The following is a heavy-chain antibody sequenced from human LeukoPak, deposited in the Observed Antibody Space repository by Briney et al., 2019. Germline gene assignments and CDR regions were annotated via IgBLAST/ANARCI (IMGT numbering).Heavy chain of an antibody. V-gene: IGHV3-53*01. CDR3: APDYYDSSGY. CDR1: GFTVSSST. Sequence: GGSLRLSCAGAGFTVSSSTMSWVRQAPGKGLEWVSNFYSDALDGITNYADSVKGRFTISRDNSKNTLYLQMNSLRAEDTAVYYCAPDYYDSSGYWGQGTLVTVSS. D-gene: IGHD3-22*01. J-gene: IGHJ4*02. CDR2: FYSDALDGIT.